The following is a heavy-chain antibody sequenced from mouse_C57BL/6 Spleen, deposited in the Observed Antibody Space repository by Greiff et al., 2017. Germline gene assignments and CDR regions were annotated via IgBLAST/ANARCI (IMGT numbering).Heavy chain of an antibody. CDR3: TTWGDGYYEAWFAY. Sequence: VQLQQSGAELVRPGASVKLSCTASGFNIKDDYMHWVKQRPEQGLEWIGWIDPENGDTEYASKFQGKATITADTSSNTAYLQLSSRTSEDTAVYYCTTWGDGYYEAWFAYWGQGTLVTVSA. V-gene: IGHV14-4*01. D-gene: IGHD2-3*01. CDR2: IDPENGDT. J-gene: IGHJ3*01. CDR1: GFNIKDDY.